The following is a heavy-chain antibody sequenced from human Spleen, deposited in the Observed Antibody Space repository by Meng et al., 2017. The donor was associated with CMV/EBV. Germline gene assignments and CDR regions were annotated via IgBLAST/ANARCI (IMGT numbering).Heavy chain of an antibody. J-gene: IGHJ5*02. CDR3: AKGVCSSTTCYSNWFDP. Sequence: GESLKISCAASGFTFSSYWMSWVRQAPGKGLEWVSVISGSGGSTYYADSVKGRFTISRDNSKNTLYLQMNNLRAEDTAVYYCAKGVCSSTTCYSNWFDPWGQGTLVTVSS. V-gene: IGHV3-23*01. CDR2: ISGSGGST. CDR1: GFTFSSYW. D-gene: IGHD2-2*01.